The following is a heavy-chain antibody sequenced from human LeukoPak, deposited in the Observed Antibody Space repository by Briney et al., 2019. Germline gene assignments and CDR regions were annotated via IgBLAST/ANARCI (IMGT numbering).Heavy chain of an antibody. Sequence: GGSLSLLCAVSGYTFSRYHMIWLRQAPGKGLEWVSAISGSGGSTYYADSVKSRFTISRDNSKNTLYLQMNSMRAEDTAVYYCAKEPSYAPRGGEHLLPSWGKGPLVTVSS. CDR2: ISGSGGST. D-gene: IGHD2-15*01. J-gene: IGHJ5*02. V-gene: IGHV3-23*01. CDR1: GYTFSRYH. CDR3: AKEPSYAPRGGEHLLPS.